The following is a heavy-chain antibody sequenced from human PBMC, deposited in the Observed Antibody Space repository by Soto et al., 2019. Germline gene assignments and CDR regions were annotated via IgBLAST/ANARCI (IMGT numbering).Heavy chain of an antibody. CDR2: INHSGST. Sequence: SETLSLTCAVYGGSFGGYYWSWIRQPPGKGLEWIGEINHSGSTNYNPSLKSRVTISVDTSKNQFSLKLSSVTAADTAVYYCARGVSSSGYYFSSGYYYGMDVWGQGTTVTVSS. D-gene: IGHD3-22*01. V-gene: IGHV4-34*01. CDR3: ARGVSSSGYYFSSGYYYGMDV. J-gene: IGHJ6*02. CDR1: GGSFGGYY.